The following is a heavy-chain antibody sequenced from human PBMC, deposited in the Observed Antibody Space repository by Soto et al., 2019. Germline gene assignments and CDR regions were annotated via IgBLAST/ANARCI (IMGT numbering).Heavy chain of an antibody. CDR3: ARDPPPESDDYYYFYMDV. Sequence: GGSLRLSCAASGYIFSNYGMHWVRQAPGKGLEWVANIWYDGNSKFYADSVKGRFTISRDDSKNKVYLQMSSLRAEDTAVYYCARDPPPESDDYYYFYMDVWGKGTTVTVSS. V-gene: IGHV3-33*01. CDR2: IWYDGNSK. J-gene: IGHJ6*03. CDR1: GYIFSNYG.